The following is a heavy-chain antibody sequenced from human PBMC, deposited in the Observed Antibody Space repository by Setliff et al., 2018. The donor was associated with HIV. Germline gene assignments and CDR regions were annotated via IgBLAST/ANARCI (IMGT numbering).Heavy chain of an antibody. D-gene: IGHD2-2*01. CDR1: GASISSGNW. V-gene: IGHV4-4*02. CDR3: ARLMPNWDYFDY. J-gene: IGHJ4*02. Sequence: PSETLSLTCAVSGASISSGNWWSWVRQSPGKGLEWIGEIFHTGSTNYNPSPKSRVTISVDTSKNHFSLNVSSLTAADTALYFCARLMPNWDYFDYWGQGTQVTVSS. CDR2: IFHTGST.